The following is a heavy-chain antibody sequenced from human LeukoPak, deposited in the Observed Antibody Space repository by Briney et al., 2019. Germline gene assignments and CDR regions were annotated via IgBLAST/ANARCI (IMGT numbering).Heavy chain of an antibody. D-gene: IGHD1-26*01. Sequence: GGSLGLSCAASGFTFSSYSMNWVRQAPGKGLEWVSSISSSSSYIYYADSVKGRFTISRDNAKNSLYLQMNSLRAEDTAVYYCASSGDFGDPDAFDIWGQGTMVTVSS. CDR3: ASSGDFGDPDAFDI. CDR1: GFTFSSYS. CDR2: ISSSSSYI. J-gene: IGHJ3*02. V-gene: IGHV3-21*01.